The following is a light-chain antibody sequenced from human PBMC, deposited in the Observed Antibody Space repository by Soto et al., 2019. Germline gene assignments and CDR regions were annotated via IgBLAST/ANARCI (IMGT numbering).Light chain of an antibody. CDR1: SSDVGGYKY. Sequence: QSVLTQPPSASGSPGQSVTISCTGTSSDVGGYKYVSWYQQHPGKAPKLMIFEVNKRPSGVPDRFSGSKSGNTASLTVSGLQAEDEADYYCISYAGINNLGVFGTGTKVTVL. CDR3: ISYAGINNLGV. J-gene: IGLJ1*01. V-gene: IGLV2-8*01. CDR2: EVN.